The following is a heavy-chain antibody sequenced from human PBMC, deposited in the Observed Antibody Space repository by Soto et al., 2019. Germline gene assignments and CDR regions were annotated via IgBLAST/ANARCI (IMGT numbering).Heavy chain of an antibody. CDR2: ISHGGSNK. D-gene: IGHD5-12*01. CDR3: AKDREEMARSWPGY. V-gene: IGHV3-30*18. CDR1: GFTFNKYG. J-gene: IGHJ4*02. Sequence: PGGSLRLSCAASGFTFNKYGMHWVRQAPGKGLEWVALISHGGSNKYYADSVKGRFTISRDNSKNTLYLQVNSLRAEDTAVYYCAKDREEMARSWPGYWGQGALVTVSS.